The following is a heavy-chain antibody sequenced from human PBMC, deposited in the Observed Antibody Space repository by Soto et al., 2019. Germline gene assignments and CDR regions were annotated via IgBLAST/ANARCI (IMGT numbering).Heavy chain of an antibody. V-gene: IGHV6-1*01. CDR2: AFYRSRWYN. J-gene: IGHJ4*02. D-gene: IGHD3-3*01. CDR1: GDRVSSNSAG. Sequence: SQTLSLTCVLSGDRVSSNSAGWNWIKQSPSRGLECLGRAFYRSRWYNGYAVCVKGRITVSPDTSSTQISLQLNTVTPDETAVYFCTRDIDFGYWGRGTQVTVSS. CDR3: TRDIDFGY.